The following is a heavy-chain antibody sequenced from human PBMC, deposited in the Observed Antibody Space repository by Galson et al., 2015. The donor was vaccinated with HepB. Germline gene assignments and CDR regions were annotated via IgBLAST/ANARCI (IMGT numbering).Heavy chain of an antibody. Sequence: SLRLSCAASGFTLNTYSMHWVRRAPGKGLKWVALISYGADNKYYADSVKGRFTISRDNSKNTLYLQMNSLRADDTALYYCARDVSVSSGPIDYWGQGALGTGSP. V-gene: IGHV3-30-3*01. D-gene: IGHD6-19*01. CDR3: ARDVSVSSGPIDY. J-gene: IGHJ4*02. CDR1: GFTLNTYS. CDR2: ISYGADNK.